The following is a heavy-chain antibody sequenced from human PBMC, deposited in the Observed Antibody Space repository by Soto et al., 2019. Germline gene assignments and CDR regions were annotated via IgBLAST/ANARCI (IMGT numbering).Heavy chain of an antibody. CDR1: GFTFSSYW. J-gene: IGHJ4*02. D-gene: IGHD5-18*01. Sequence: EVQLVESGGGLVQPGGSLRLSCAASGFTFSSYWMSWVRQAPGKGLEWVANIKQDGSEKYYVDSVKGRFTISRDNDKNSLYLQMNRLRAEDTAVYYCAREGEYSYDGRVDYWGQGTLVTVSS. CDR3: AREGEYSYDGRVDY. CDR2: IKQDGSEK. V-gene: IGHV3-7*03.